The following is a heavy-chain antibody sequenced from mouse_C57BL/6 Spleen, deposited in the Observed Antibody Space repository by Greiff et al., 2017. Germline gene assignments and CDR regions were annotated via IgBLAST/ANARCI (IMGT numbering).Heavy chain of an antibody. Sequence: EVQGVESVAELVRPGASVKLSCTASGFNIKNTYMHWVKQRPEQGLEWIGRIDPANGNTKYAPKFQGKATITADTSSNTAYLQLSSLTSEDTAIYYCARENDDGIYYYAMDYWGQGTSVTVSA. J-gene: IGHJ4*01. D-gene: IGHD2-12*01. CDR3: ARENDDGIYYYAMDY. CDR2: IDPANGNT. V-gene: IGHV14-3*01. CDR1: GFNIKNTY.